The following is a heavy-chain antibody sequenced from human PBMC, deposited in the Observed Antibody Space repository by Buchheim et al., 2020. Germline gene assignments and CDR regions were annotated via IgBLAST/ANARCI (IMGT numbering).Heavy chain of an antibody. CDR3: VGERGKSYGYSY. Sequence: VQLVESVGGVVQPGRSLRLSCAASGFTFSSYGMHWVRQAPGKGLEWVAMIWYDGTNKYYADSLKGGFTISRDNSKNTPYLQVNSLRAEDTALYYCVGERGKSYGYSYWGQGTL. J-gene: IGHJ4*02. D-gene: IGHD5-18*01. CDR1: GFTFSSYG. CDR2: IWYDGTNK. V-gene: IGHV3-33*01.